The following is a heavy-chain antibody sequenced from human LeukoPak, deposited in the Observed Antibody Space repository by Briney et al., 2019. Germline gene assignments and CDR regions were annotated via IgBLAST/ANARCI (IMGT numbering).Heavy chain of an antibody. J-gene: IGHJ4*02. V-gene: IGHV4-34*01. CDR3: ARGNVAVAGIDY. D-gene: IGHD6-19*01. CDR2: INDHSGST. CDR1: GGSFSDYY. Sequence: SGTLSLTCAVYGGSFSDYYWTWIRQSPGKGLEWIGEINDHSGSTNYNPSLKSRVTISVDTSKNQFSLKLSSVTAADTAVYYCARGNVAVAGIDYWGQGTLVTVSS.